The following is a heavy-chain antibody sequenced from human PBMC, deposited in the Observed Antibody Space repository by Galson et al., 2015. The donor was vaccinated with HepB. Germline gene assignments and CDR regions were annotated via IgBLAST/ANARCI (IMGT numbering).Heavy chain of an antibody. CDR1: GFTFNYYW. Sequence: SLRLSCAASGFTFNYYWMHWVRQAPGKGLEWVSVIYSGGSTYYADSVKGRFTISRDNSKNTLYLQMNSLRAEDTAVYYCARVGGSYDYWGQGTLVTVSS. V-gene: IGHV3-53*01. D-gene: IGHD1-26*01. CDR3: ARVGGSYDY. J-gene: IGHJ4*02. CDR2: IYSGGST.